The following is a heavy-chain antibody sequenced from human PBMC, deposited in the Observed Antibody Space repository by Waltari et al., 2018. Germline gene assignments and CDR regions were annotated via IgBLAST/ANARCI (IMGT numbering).Heavy chain of an antibody. D-gene: IGHD2-2*01. Sequence: QVQLQESGPGLVKPSETLSLTCAVSGYSISSGYYWGWIRQPPGKGLEWIGSIYHSGGTYYNPYRKSRVTIAVDTSKNQFSLRLSSGTAADTAVYYCARGGGRYCSSTSCSLDYWGQGTLVTVSS. CDR3: ARGGGRYCSSTSCSLDY. CDR2: IYHSGGT. J-gene: IGHJ4*02. CDR1: GYSISSGYY. V-gene: IGHV4-38-2*01.